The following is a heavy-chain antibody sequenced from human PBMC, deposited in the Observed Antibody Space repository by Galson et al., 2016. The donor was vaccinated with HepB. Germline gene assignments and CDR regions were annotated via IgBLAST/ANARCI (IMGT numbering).Heavy chain of an antibody. D-gene: IGHD3-16*01. V-gene: IGHV3-30*03. CDR3: ASAGGFYYYGMDV. Sequence: SLRLSCAASGFTFSNSGMHWVRQAPGKGLEWVAVISYDGTYKYYADSVKGRFTISRDNSKNTLYLQMNSLRAEDTAVYYCASAGGFYYYGMDVWGQGTTVTVSS. J-gene: IGHJ6*02. CDR1: GFTFSNSG. CDR2: ISYDGTYK.